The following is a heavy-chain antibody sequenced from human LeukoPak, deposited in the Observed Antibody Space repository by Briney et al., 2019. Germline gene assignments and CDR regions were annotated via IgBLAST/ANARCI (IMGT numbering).Heavy chain of an antibody. CDR1: GFTFSNYA. CDR3: AREGYYDSSGYFFDS. CDR2: ISGSGGGT. V-gene: IGHV3-23*01. J-gene: IGHJ4*02. D-gene: IGHD3-22*01. Sequence: GGSLRLSCAASGFTFSNYAMNWVRQAPGKGLEWVSAISGSGGGTYYADSVKGRFTISRDNAKNSLYLHMTSLRAEDTAVYYCAREGYYDSSGYFFDSWGQGTLVTVSS.